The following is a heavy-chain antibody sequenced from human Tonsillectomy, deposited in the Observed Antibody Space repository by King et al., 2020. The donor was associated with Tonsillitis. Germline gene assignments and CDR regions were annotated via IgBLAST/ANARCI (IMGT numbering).Heavy chain of an antibody. Sequence: VQLVESGGGLVKPGGSLRLSCAASGCIFSNAWMNWVLQAPGKGLEWVGRIKSKPNGGTTDYAAPVKGRFTVSRDESKNTLYLQMNSLKTEDTAVYYCTTDYGDNDDYWGQGTLVTVSS. V-gene: IGHV3-15*07. D-gene: IGHD4-17*01. J-gene: IGHJ4*02. CDR1: GCIFSNAW. CDR3: TTDYGDNDDY. CDR2: IKSKPNGGTT.